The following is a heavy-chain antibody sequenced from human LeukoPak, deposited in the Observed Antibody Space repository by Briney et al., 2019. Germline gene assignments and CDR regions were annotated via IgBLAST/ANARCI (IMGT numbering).Heavy chain of an antibody. Sequence: PSETLSLTCTVSGGSISSSSYYWGWIRQPPGKGLEWIGSIYYSGSTYYNPSLKSRVTISVDTSKNQFSLKLHSVTAADTAVYYCAKEEGAAAERGYNWFDPWGQGTLVTVSS. CDR2: IYYSGST. CDR3: AKEEGAAAERGYNWFDP. V-gene: IGHV4-39*07. CDR1: GGSISSSSYY. D-gene: IGHD6-13*01. J-gene: IGHJ5*02.